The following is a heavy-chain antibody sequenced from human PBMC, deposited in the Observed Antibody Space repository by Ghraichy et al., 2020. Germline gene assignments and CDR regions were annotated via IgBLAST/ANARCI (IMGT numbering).Heavy chain of an antibody. J-gene: IGHJ6*02. Sequence: SETLSLTCAVYGGSFSGYYWSWIRQPPGKGLEWIGEINHSGSTNYNPSLKSRVTISVDTSKNQFSLKLSSVTAADTAVYYCAREPRYYYYYYGMDVWGQGTTVTVSS. CDR2: INHSGST. CDR1: GGSFSGYY. V-gene: IGHV4-34*01. D-gene: IGHD1-14*01. CDR3: AREPRYYYYYYGMDV.